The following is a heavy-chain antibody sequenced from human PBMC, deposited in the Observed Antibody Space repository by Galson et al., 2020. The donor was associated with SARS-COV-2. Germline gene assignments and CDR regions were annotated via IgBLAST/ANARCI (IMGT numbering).Heavy chain of an antibody. CDR1: GGSFSGYY. J-gene: IGHJ6*01. CDR3: ARLGADRGGYGMDV. Sequence: SETLSLTCAVYGGSFSGYYWSWIRQPPGKGLEWIGEINHSGSTNYNPSLKSRVTISVDTSKNQFSLKLSSVTAADTAVYYCARLGADRGGYGMDVWGQGTTVTVSS. D-gene: IGHD1-26*01. V-gene: IGHV4-34*01. CDR2: INHSGST.